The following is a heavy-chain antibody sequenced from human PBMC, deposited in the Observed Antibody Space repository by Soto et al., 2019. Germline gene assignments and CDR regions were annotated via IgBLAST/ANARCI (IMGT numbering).Heavy chain of an antibody. Sequence: TSETLSLTCTVSGGSISSYYWSWIRQPPGKGLEWIGYIYYSGSTNYNPSLKSRVTISVDTSKNQFSLKLGSVTAADTAVYYCASGQFSYDSSGYPKAYGMDVWGQGTKVTVSS. CDR3: ASGQFSYDSSGYPKAYGMDV. D-gene: IGHD3-22*01. J-gene: IGHJ6*02. CDR2: IYYSGST. CDR1: GGSISSYY. V-gene: IGHV4-59*01.